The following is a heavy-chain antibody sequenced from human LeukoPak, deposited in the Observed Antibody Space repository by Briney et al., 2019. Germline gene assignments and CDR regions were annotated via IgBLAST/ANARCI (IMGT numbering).Heavy chain of an antibody. J-gene: IGHJ5*02. CDR3: ARDPRAGLDWFDP. V-gene: IGHV1-69*04. CDR2: IIPILGIA. CDR1: GGTFSSYT. D-gene: IGHD6-19*01. Sequence: GSSVKVSCKASGGTFSSYTISWVRQAPGQGLEWMGRIIPILGIANYAQKFQGRVTITAGKSTSTAYMELSSLRSEDTAVYYCARDPRAGLDWFDPWGQGTLVTVSS.